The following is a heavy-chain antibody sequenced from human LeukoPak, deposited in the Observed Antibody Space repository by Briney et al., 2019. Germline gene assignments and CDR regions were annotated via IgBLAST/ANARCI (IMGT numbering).Heavy chain of an antibody. D-gene: IGHD3-22*01. J-gene: IGHJ4*02. CDR1: GFTFSTFV. V-gene: IGHV3-23*01. Sequence: GRSLRLSCAVSGFTFSTFVLNSGREAPSPQVKWVSSFSDSAVSSYYADSVKGRFTISRDNSKNTLYLQMNSLRAEDTATYYCAKAPDSSGFPSYFDSWGQGTLVAVSS. CDR3: AKAPDSSGFPSYFDS. CDR2: FSDSAVSS.